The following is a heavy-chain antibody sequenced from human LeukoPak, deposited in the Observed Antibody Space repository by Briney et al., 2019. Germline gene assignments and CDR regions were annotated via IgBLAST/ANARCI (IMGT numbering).Heavy chain of an antibody. CDR2: IKQDGSEK. Sequence: GGSLRLSCAASGFIFTNYWMSWVRQAPGKGLEWVAIIKQDGSEKYYVDSVRGRFTISRDNAKNSQYLQVNSLRAEDTAVYYCARVGTTGTTDAFDLWGQGTMVTVSS. CDR3: ARVGTTGTTDAFDL. J-gene: IGHJ3*01. V-gene: IGHV3-7*01. CDR1: GFIFTNYW. D-gene: IGHD1-1*01.